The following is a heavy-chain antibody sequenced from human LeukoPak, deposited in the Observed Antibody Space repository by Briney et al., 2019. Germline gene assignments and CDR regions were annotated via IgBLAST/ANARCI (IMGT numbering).Heavy chain of an antibody. CDR2: IQYDGSNK. CDR3: ARSRAYYDILTGYYEYYFDY. D-gene: IGHD3-9*01. V-gene: IGHV3-30*12. Sequence: GGSLRLSCAASGLSFSSYGMHWVRQAPGKGLEWVAFIQYDGSNKFYADSVKGRFTISRDNSKNTLYLQMNSLRAEDTAVYYCARSRAYYDILTGYYEYYFDYWGQGTLVTVSS. CDR1: GLSFSSYG. J-gene: IGHJ4*02.